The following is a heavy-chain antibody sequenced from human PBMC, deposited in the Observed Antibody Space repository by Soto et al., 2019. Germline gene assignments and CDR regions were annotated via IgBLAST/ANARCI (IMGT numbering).Heavy chain of an antibody. Sequence: GALRLSCAASGFTFSSYDMHWVRQATGKGLEWVSAIGTAGDTYYPGSVKGRFTISRENAKNSLYLQMNSLRAEDTAVYYCARTNLAVAGGFDYWGQGTLVTVSS. J-gene: IGHJ4*02. CDR2: IGTAGDT. CDR1: GFTFSSYD. D-gene: IGHD6-19*01. CDR3: ARTNLAVAGGFDY. V-gene: IGHV3-13*01.